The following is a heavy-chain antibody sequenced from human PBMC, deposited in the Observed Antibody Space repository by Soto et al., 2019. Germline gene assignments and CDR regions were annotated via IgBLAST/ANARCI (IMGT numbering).Heavy chain of an antibody. CDR1: GFTFSSYS. V-gene: IGHV3-74*01. CDR3: AREGSSGSHRRYFFDY. Sequence: GGSLRLSCAASGFTFSSYSMNWVRQAPGKGLVWVSRINTDGTTTTYADSVKGRFTISRDNAKNTLYLQMNSLRAEDTAVYYCAREGSSGSHRRYFFDYWGQGTLVTSPQ. D-gene: IGHD3-16*02. J-gene: IGHJ4*01. CDR2: INTDGTTT.